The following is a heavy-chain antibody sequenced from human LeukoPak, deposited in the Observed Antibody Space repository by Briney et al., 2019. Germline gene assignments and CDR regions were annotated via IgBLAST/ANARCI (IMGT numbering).Heavy chain of an antibody. J-gene: IGHJ4*02. CDR3: ARYCSTATCSEGDVY. Sequence: ASVKVSCKASGYSFTSYYMHWVRQAPGQGLEWMGWNNPNSGDTKYAQKFQGRVTMTRDTSISTAYMELNSLRSDDTAVYYCARYCSTATCSEGDVYWGQGTLVTVSS. CDR2: NNPNSGDT. V-gene: IGHV1-2*02. D-gene: IGHD2-2*01. CDR1: GYSFTSYY.